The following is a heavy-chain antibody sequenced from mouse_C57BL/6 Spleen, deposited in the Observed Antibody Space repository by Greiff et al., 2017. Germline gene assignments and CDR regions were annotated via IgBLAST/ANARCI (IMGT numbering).Heavy chain of an antibody. Sequence: EVKLVESGGGLVKPGGSLKLSCAASGFTFSSYAMSWVRQTPEKRLEWVATISDGGSYTYYPDNVKGRFTISRDNAKNNLYLQMSHLKSEDTAMYYCAREDDYGSGYGYWGQGTTLTVSS. D-gene: IGHD1-1*01. CDR3: AREDDYGSGYGY. CDR1: GFTFSSYA. CDR2: ISDGGSYT. V-gene: IGHV5-4*01. J-gene: IGHJ2*01.